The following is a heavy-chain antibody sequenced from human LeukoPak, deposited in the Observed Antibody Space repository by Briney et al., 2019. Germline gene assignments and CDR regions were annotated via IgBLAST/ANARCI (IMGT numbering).Heavy chain of an antibody. D-gene: IGHD4-23*01. J-gene: IGHJ4*02. CDR1: RFTFNSYA. V-gene: IGHV3-23*01. Sequence: GGSLRLSCAASRFTFNSYAMSWVRQAPGKGLEWVSVIGGSNGITFYVGSVKGRFTISRDNSKDTLYLQMNSLRAEDTAVYFCAKDRSLNGGNSNGYFDYWGQGTLVTVSS. CDR3: AKDRSLNGGNSNGYFDY. CDR2: IGGSNGIT.